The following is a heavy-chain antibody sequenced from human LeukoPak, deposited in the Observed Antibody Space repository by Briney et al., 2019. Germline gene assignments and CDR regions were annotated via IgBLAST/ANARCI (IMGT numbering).Heavy chain of an antibody. Sequence: SQTLSLTCTVSGGSISSGGYYWSWIRQHPGKGLEWIGYIYYSGSTYYNPSLKSRVTISVDTSKNQFSLKLSSATAADTAVYYCASSPRFWVLGALSYWGQGTLVTVSS. CDR2: IYYSGST. D-gene: IGHD3-10*01. CDR3: ASSPRFWVLGALSY. V-gene: IGHV4-31*03. CDR1: GGSISSGGYY. J-gene: IGHJ4*02.